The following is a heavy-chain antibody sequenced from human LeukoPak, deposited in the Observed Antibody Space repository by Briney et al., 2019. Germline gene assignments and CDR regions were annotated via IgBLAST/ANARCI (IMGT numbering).Heavy chain of an antibody. CDR1: GFILSQYG. CDR3: ARDRGGYYYDSSGYFDL. D-gene: IGHD3-22*01. V-gene: IGHV3-48*01. J-gene: IGHJ2*01. Sequence: PGGSLRLSCAASGFILSQYGFNWVRQAPGKGLEWVSHIRYTSETFYADSVEGRFTTSRDHARNSLYLQMNNLRGEDTAIYYCARDRGGYYYDSSGYFDLWGRGTLVTVSS. CDR2: IRYTSET.